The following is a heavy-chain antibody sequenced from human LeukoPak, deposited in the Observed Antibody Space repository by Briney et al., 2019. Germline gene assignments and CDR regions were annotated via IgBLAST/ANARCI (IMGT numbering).Heavy chain of an antibody. D-gene: IGHD6-13*01. CDR1: GGSFSSSNYY. CDR3: AREVWDSKNYYYYMDV. V-gene: IGHV4-61*02. Sequence: SETLSLTCAVYGGSFSSSNYYWSWIRQPAGKGLEWIGRIYTSESTNYNPSLKSRVTISVDTSRNQFSLKLSSVTAADTAVYYCAREVWDSKNYYYYMDVWGKGTTVTISS. J-gene: IGHJ6*03. CDR2: IYTSEST.